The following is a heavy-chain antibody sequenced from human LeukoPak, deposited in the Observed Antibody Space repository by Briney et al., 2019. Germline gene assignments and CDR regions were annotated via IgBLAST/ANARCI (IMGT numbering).Heavy chain of an antibody. J-gene: IGHJ6*02. Sequence: PGGSLRLSCAASGFTFSSYSMNWVRQAPGKGLEWVSSISSSSSYIYYADSVEGRFTISRDNAKNSLYLQMNSLRAEDTAVYYCARDVADYYDSSGYGMDVWGQGTTVTVSS. D-gene: IGHD3-22*01. CDR1: GFTFSSYS. CDR3: ARDVADYYDSSGYGMDV. V-gene: IGHV3-21*01. CDR2: ISSSSSYI.